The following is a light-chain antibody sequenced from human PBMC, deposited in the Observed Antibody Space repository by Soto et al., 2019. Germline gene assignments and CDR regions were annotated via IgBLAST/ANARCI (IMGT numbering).Light chain of an antibody. CDR2: GAS. CDR1: QSVSSN. V-gene: IGKV3-15*01. Sequence: EIVMTQSPSTLSVSPGERATLSCRASQSVSSNLAWYQQKPGQAPRLLVYGASTMATGMPARFSGSGSGTEFTLTISSLQSEDFAVYYCQQYNSWPHTFGQGTTLEIK. CDR3: QQYNSWPHT. J-gene: IGKJ2*01.